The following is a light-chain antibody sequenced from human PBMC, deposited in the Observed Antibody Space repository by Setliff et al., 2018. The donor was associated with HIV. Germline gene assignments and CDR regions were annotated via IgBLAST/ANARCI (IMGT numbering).Light chain of an antibody. CDR3: NSYTGSSTGYV. Sequence: QSVLAQPASVSGSPGQSITISCTGTSSDVGDYDFVSWFQQHPGKAPKLMIYEVSNRPSGVSNRFSGSKSGNTASLTISGLQAEYEADYYCNSYTGSSTGYVFGTGTKVTVL. V-gene: IGLV2-14*01. CDR2: EVS. CDR1: SSDVGDYDF. J-gene: IGLJ1*01.